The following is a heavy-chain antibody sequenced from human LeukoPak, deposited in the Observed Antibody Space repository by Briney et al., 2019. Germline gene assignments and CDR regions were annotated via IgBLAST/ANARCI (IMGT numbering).Heavy chain of an antibody. D-gene: IGHD3-9*01. J-gene: IGHJ4*02. CDR2: ISGSGGST. Sequence: GSLRLSCAASGFTFSRYGMSWVRQAPGKGLEWVSGISGSGGSTYSADSVKGRFTISRDNAKNFLYLQMNSLRAEDTAVYYCARTYYDILTGYNPYFDYWGQGILVTVSS. CDR3: ARTYYDILTGYNPYFDY. V-gene: IGHV3-23*01. CDR1: GFTFSRYG.